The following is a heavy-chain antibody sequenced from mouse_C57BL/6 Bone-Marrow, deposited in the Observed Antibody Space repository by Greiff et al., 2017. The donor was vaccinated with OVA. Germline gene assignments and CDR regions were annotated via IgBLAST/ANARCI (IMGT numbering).Heavy chain of an antibody. CDR3: ASRGYYYGSSYYFDY. D-gene: IGHD1-1*01. V-gene: IGHV1-82*01. J-gene: IGHJ2*01. Sequence: QVQLKESGPELVKPGASVKLSCKASGYAFSSSWMNWVKQRPGKGLEWIGRIYPGDGDTNYNGKFKGKATLTADKSSSTAYMQLSSLTSEDSAVYFCASRGYYYGSSYYFDYWGQGTTLTVSS. CDR1: GYAFSSSW. CDR2: IYPGDGDT.